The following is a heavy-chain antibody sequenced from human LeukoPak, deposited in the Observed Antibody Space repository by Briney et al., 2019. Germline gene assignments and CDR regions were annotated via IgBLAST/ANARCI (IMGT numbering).Heavy chain of an antibody. CDR1: GFTFSSYG. CDR2: ISYDGSNK. J-gene: IGHJ4*02. D-gene: IGHD3-22*01. CDR3: AKGGHYYYDSTTFDY. V-gene: IGHV3-30*18. Sequence: PGRSLRLSCAASGFTFSSYGMHWVRQAPGKGLEGVPVISYDGSNKYYADSVKGRFTISRDNSKNTLYLQMNSLRAEDTAVYYCAKGGHYYYDSTTFDYWGQGTLVTVSS.